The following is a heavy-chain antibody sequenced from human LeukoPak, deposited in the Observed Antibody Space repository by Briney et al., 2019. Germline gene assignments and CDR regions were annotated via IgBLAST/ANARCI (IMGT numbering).Heavy chain of an antibody. J-gene: IGHJ6*02. CDR1: GGSISSGSYY. CDR2: IYTSGST. Sequence: NPSETLSLTCPVSGGSISSGSYYWSWIRQPAGKGLEWIWRIYTSGSTNYNPSLKSRVTISVDTSKNQFSLKLSSVTAADTAVYYCGSGYSYGYSYYYYGMDVWGQGTTVTVSS. V-gene: IGHV4-61*02. D-gene: IGHD5-18*01. CDR3: GSGYSYGYSYYYYGMDV.